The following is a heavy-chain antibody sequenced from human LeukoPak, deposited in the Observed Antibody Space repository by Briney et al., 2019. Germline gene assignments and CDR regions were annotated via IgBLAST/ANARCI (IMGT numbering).Heavy chain of an antibody. CDR2: TYYRSKLYS. Sequence: AAWNWIRQSPSRGLQWLGRTYYRSKLYSEYAVSVKSRISINPGTSKSQFSLQLNSVNPEDTAVYYCARQSADHDAFDIWGQGTMVTVSS. CDR3: ARQSADHDAFDI. CDR1: AA. D-gene: IGHD1-14*01. V-gene: IGHV6-1*01. J-gene: IGHJ3*02.